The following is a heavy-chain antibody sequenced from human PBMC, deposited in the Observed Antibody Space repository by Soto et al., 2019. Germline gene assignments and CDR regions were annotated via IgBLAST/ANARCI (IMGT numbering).Heavy chain of an antibody. Sequence: EVQLVESGGGLVQPGGSLRLSCAASGFTFSSYYMHWVRQVPGKGRVWVSRISGDESSTSYADSVKGRFTISRDNAKNTLYLQMNSLRAEDTAVYFCARVGSCSSTSCFSYFDLWGRGTLVIVSS. CDR2: ISGDESST. CDR3: ARVGSCSSTSCFSYFDL. CDR1: GFTFSSYY. D-gene: IGHD2-2*01. V-gene: IGHV3-74*01. J-gene: IGHJ2*01.